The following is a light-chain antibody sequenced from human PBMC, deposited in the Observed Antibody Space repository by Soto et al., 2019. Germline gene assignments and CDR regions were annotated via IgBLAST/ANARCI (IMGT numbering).Light chain of an antibody. J-gene: IGKJ2*01. CDR3: QQYDEWPPSYT. Sequence: EIVMTQSPATLSVSPGERATLSCRASQSVSSNLAWYHQKPGQAPRLLIYGASTRATGIPARISGSGSGTEFTLTISSLQSEDFAIYYCQQYDEWPPSYTFGQGTKLEI. CDR1: QSVSSN. V-gene: IGKV3-15*01. CDR2: GAS.